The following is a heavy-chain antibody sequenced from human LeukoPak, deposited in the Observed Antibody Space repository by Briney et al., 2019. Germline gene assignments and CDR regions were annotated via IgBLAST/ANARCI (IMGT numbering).Heavy chain of an antibody. CDR2: IYYSGST. D-gene: IGHD6-6*01. V-gene: IGHV4-39*01. Sequence: NPSETLSLTCTVSGGSISSSSYYWGWIRQPPGKGLEWIGSIYYSGSTYYNPSLKSRVTISVDTSKNQFSLKLSSVTAADTAVYYCASPTREYSSSSGWGNYYYYMDVWGKGTTVTVSS. CDR3: ASPTREYSSSSGWGNYYYYMDV. CDR1: GGSISSSSYY. J-gene: IGHJ6*03.